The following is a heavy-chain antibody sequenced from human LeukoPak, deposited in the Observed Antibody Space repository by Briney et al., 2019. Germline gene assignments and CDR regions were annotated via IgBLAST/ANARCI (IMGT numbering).Heavy chain of an antibody. J-gene: IGHJ3*02. CDR3: ARGGAVVRGADDAFDI. CDR1: GYTFTGYY. V-gene: IGHV1-2*02. CDR2: INPNSGGT. Sequence: ASVKVSCKASGYTFTGYYIHWVRQAPGQGLEWMGWINPNSGGTNYAQKFQGRVTMTRDTSIGTAYMELSRLRSDDTAVYSCARGGAVVRGADDAFDIWGQGTMVTVS. D-gene: IGHD3-10*01.